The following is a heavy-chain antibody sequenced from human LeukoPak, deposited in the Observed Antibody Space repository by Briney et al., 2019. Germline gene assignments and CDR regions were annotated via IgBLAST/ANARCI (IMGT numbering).Heavy chain of an antibody. V-gene: IGHV3-64D*06. CDR1: GFTFSSYA. Sequence: PGGSLRLSCSASGFTFSSYAIYWVCQAPGKGLEYVSAISSSGGSTYYADSVKGRFTISRDNSKNTLSLQMSSLRPEDTAVYYCVKPARTTQWDYFDSWGQGTLVTVSS. CDR2: ISSSGGST. CDR3: VKPARTTQWDYFDS. D-gene: IGHD1-26*01. J-gene: IGHJ4*02.